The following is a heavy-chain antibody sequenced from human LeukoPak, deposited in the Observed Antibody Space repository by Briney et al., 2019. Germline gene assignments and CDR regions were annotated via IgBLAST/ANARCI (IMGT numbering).Heavy chain of an antibody. CDR3: ARHNYYYYYMDV. J-gene: IGHJ6*03. CDR1: GGTITSNSYY. CDR2: VFYSGST. V-gene: IGHV4-39*01. Sequence: SETLSLTCTVSGGTITSNSYYWGWIRQSPEKGLEWIGSVFYSGSTDHNPSLKSRVTISVDTSKNQFSLKLSSVTAADTAVYYCARHNYYYYYMDVWGKGTTVTVSS.